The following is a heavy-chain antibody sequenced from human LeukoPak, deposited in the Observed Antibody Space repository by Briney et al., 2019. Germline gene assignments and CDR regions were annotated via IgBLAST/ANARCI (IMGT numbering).Heavy chain of an antibody. Sequence: GSLRLSCSASGFTLSSYWMHWVRQAPGKGLVWASRINTDGSSTNYADSVKGRFTVSRDNAKNTLYLQMNSLRAEDTAVYYCARVIGWDEPFDIWGQGTMVTVSS. J-gene: IGHJ3*02. CDR2: INTDGSST. CDR1: GFTLSSYW. CDR3: ARVIGWDEPFDI. D-gene: IGHD1-26*01. V-gene: IGHV3-74*01.